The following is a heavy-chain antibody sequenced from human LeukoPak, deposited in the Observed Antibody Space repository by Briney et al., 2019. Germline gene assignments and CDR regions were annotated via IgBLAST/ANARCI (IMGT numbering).Heavy chain of an antibody. D-gene: IGHD2-2*01. Sequence: GGSLRLSCAASGFTVSSNYMSWVRPAPGKGLGWVSVIYSGGSTYYADSVKGRFTISRDNSKNTLYLQMNSLRAEDTAVYYCARDTGYCSSTSCYGAFDIWGQGTMVTVSS. CDR2: IYSGGST. V-gene: IGHV3-53*01. CDR3: ARDTGYCSSTSCYGAFDI. CDR1: GFTVSSNY. J-gene: IGHJ3*02.